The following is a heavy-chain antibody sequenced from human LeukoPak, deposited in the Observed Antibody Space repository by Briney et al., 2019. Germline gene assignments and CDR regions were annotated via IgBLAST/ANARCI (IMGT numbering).Heavy chain of an antibody. J-gene: IGHJ4*02. D-gene: IGHD3-3*01. CDR2: ISSSGSTI. CDR1: GFTFSDYY. Sequence: GGSLRLSCAASGFTFSDYYMSWIRQAPGKGLEWVSYISSSGSTIYYADSVKGRFTISRDNAKNSLYLQMNSLRAEDTAVYYCARAASPRYYDLWSGYYHFDYWGQGTLVTVSS. V-gene: IGHV3-11*01. CDR3: ARAASPRYYDLWSGYYHFDY.